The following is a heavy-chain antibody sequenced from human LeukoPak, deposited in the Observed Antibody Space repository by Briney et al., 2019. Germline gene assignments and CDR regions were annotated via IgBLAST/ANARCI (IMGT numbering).Heavy chain of an antibody. V-gene: IGHV4-34*01. CDR1: GGSFSGDY. CDR2: INHSGST. D-gene: IGHD3-22*01. CDR3: ARDLAGDYDSSGYAAFDI. J-gene: IGHJ3*02. Sequence: SETLSLTCAVYGGSFSGDYWSWIRQPPGKGLEWIGEINHSGSTNYNPSLKSRVTISVDTSKNQFSLKLSSVTAADTAVYYCARDLAGDYDSSGYAAFDIWGQGTMVTVSS.